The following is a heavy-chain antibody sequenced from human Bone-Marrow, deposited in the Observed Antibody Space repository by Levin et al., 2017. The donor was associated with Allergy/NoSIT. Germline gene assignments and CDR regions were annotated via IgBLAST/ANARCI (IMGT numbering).Heavy chain of an antibody. CDR3: ASLRWYFHV. V-gene: IGHV4-39*01. CDR1: GGSLSSSSYY. CDR2: VYYSGST. Sequence: SETLSLTCTVSGGSLSSSSYYWGWIRQPPGKGLEWIGSVYYSGSTYYNPSLKSRVTISVDTSKNQFSLKLRSVTGADTAVYYCASLRWYFHVWGRGTLVTVSS. J-gene: IGHJ2*01.